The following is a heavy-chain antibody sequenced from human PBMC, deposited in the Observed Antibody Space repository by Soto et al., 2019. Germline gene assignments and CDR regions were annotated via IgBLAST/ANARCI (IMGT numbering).Heavy chain of an antibody. Sequence: ASVKVSCKTSGGTLSSFAISWVRQAPGQGLEWMGWISAYNGNTNYAQKLQGRVTMTTDTSTSTAYMELRSLRSDDTAVYYCARVPRFIVLNFYYYGMDVWGQGTTVTVSS. CDR1: GGTLSSFA. D-gene: IGHD2-8*01. CDR2: ISAYNGNT. V-gene: IGHV1-18*01. CDR3: ARVPRFIVLNFYYYGMDV. J-gene: IGHJ6*02.